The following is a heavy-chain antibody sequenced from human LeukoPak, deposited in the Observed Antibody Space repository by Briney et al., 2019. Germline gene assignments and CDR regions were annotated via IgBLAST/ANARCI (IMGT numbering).Heavy chain of an antibody. V-gene: IGHV1-18*01. J-gene: IGHJ4*02. CDR3: ARDRVLLGAAAGTTIFY. Sequence: GASVKVSCKASGYTFTSYGISWVRQAPGQGLEWMGWISAYNGNTNYAQKLQGRVTMTTDTSTSTAYMELRSLRSDDTAVYYCARDRVLLGAAAGTTIFYWGQGTLVTVSS. CDR1: GYTFTSYG. CDR2: ISAYNGNT. D-gene: IGHD6-13*01.